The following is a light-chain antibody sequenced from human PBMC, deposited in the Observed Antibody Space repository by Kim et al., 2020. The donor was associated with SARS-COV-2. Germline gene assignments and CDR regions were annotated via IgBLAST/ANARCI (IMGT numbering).Light chain of an antibody. CDR3: QKYNGAPWA. CDR1: QGIRND. CDR2: AAS. Sequence: ASVGDRVTITCRASQGIRNDLAWYQQKPGKVPKLLIYAASALRSGVPFRFSGSGSGTDFTLTISSLQPEDAASYYCQKYNGAPWAFGQGTKVDIK. V-gene: IGKV1-27*01. J-gene: IGKJ1*01.